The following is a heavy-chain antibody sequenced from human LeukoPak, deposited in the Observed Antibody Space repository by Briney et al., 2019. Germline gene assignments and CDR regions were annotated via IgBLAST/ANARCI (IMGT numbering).Heavy chain of an antibody. CDR1: GYTFTGYY. Sequence: ASVKVSCKASGYTFTGYYMHWARQAPGQGLEWMGWINPNSGGTNYAQKFQGRVTMTRDTSISTAYMELSRLRSDDTAVYYCARDPLYCGGDCYRYYFDYWGQGTLVTVSS. CDR2: INPNSGGT. CDR3: ARDPLYCGGDCYRYYFDY. V-gene: IGHV1-2*02. D-gene: IGHD2-21*01. J-gene: IGHJ4*02.